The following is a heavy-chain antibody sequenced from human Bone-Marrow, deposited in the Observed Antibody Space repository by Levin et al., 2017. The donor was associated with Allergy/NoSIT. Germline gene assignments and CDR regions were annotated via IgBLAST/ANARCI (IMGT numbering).Heavy chain of an antibody. CDR3: ARVFYFDSSGYYDP. V-gene: IGHV1-18*01. Sequence: ASVKVSCKTSGFNFNLYGLIWVRQAPGQGLEWMGWISGHNGKTDYAQKFQGRVSMTTDTSTSTAYMELRNLRSDDTAIFYCARVFYFDSSGYYDPWGQGTLVTVSS. CDR1: GFNFNLYG. D-gene: IGHD3-22*01. J-gene: IGHJ5*02. CDR2: ISGHNGKT.